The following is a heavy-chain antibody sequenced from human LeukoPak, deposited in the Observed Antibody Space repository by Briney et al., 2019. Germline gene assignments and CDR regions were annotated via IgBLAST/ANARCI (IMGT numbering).Heavy chain of an antibody. Sequence: ASVTVSCTASGYTFTSYAMHWVRQAPGQRLEWMGWINAGNGNTKYSQKFQGRVTMTRDTSTSTVYMELSSLRSEDTAVYYCARDVEMATGGIDYWGQGTLVTVSS. J-gene: IGHJ4*02. CDR1: GYTFTSYA. D-gene: IGHD5-24*01. CDR3: ARDVEMATGGIDY. CDR2: INAGNGNT. V-gene: IGHV1-3*01.